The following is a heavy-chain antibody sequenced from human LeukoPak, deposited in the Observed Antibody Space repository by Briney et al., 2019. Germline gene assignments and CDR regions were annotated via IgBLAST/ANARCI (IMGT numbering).Heavy chain of an antibody. Sequence: KTSETLSLTCAVSGGSISSSNWWSWVRPPPGKGLGWIGEIYHSGSTNYNPSLKSRVTISVDKSKNQFSLKLSSVTAADTAVYYCARVSSGATTVDYWGQGTLVTVSS. J-gene: IGHJ4*02. CDR2: IYHSGST. CDR1: GGSISSSNW. V-gene: IGHV4-4*02. D-gene: IGHD1-26*01. CDR3: ARVSSGATTVDY.